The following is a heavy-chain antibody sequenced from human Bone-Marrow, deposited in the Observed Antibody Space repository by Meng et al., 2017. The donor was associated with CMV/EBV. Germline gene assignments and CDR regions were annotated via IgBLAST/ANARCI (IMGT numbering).Heavy chain of an antibody. CDR1: GDSISTSSYY. J-gene: IGHJ5*02. V-gene: IGHV4-39*01. CDR3: ASREGGGLGWFDP. CDR2: IYYSGST. D-gene: IGHD2-15*01. Sequence: SETLSLTCTVSGDSISTSSYYWGWIRQPPGKGLEWIGSIYYSGSTYYNPSLKSRVTISVDTSKNQFSLKLSSVTAADTAVYYCASREGGGLGWFDPWGQGTLVTVSS.